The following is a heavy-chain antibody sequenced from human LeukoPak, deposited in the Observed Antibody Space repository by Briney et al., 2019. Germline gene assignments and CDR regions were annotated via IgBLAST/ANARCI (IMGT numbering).Heavy chain of an antibody. D-gene: IGHD6-13*01. CDR2: IRSKANSYAT. J-gene: IGHJ4*02. CDR1: GFTFSGPA. Sequence: GGSLRLSCAASGFTFSGPAVHWVRQASGKGLEWVGRIRSKANSYATAYAASVKGRFTISRDDSKNTAYLQMNSLKTEDTAVYYCTSSAAGQRGGYWGQGTLVTVSS. CDR3: TSSAAGQRGGY. V-gene: IGHV3-73*01.